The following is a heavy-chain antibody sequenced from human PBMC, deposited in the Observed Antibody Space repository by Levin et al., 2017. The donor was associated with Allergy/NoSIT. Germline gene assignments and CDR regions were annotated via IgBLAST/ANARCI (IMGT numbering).Heavy chain of an antibody. CDR3: ARDDGWNEVRGFDY. D-gene: IGHD1-1*01. CDR1: GFTFTTYW. V-gene: IGHV3-74*01. J-gene: IGHJ4*02. CDR2: VNRDGSDT. Sequence: GGSLRLSCAASGFTFTTYWMHWVRQVPGKGLVWVSHVNRDGSDTNYADFVKGRFTISRDNAKNTLYLQMNSLRAEDTAVYYCARDDGWNEVRGFDYWGQGTLVTVSS.